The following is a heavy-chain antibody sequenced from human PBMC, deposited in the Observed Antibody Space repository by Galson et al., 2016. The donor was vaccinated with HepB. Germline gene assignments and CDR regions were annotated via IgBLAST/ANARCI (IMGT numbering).Heavy chain of an antibody. Sequence: SVKVSCKASGDLVGSYAINWVRQAPGQGLEWMGGIIPVYDTTNYAQKFQDRVTITADKSTTTFYMDLTSLTSEDTAIYYCASGSASRIFGVAVLDYYYYYTDVWGQGTTVIVSS. V-gene: IGHV1-69*06. J-gene: IGHJ6*03. CDR2: IIPVYDTT. CDR3: ASGSASRIFGVAVLDYYYYYTDV. D-gene: IGHD3-3*01. CDR1: GDLVGSYA.